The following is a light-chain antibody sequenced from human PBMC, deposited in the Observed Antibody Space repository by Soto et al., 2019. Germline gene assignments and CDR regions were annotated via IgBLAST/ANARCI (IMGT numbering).Light chain of an antibody. CDR3: QQSYSIPLT. J-gene: IGKJ4*01. CDR1: QSISSY. CDR2: AAS. Sequence: DIQMTQSPSSLSASVGDRFTXXXXASQSISSYLNWYQQKPGKAPKLLIYAASTLQSGVPSRFSGSGSGTDFTLTISSLQPEDFATYYCQQSYSIPLTFGGGTKVDI. V-gene: IGKV1-39*01.